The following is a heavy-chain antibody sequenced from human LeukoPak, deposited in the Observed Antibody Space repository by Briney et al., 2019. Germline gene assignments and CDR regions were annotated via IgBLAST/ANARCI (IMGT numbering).Heavy chain of an antibody. CDR2: IYYSGST. D-gene: IGHD1-26*01. CDR1: GRPISSYY. Sequence: SETLSLTCTVSGRPISSYYWSWIRQPPGKALEWSGYIYYSGSTSYNPSLKSRVTISLDTSKNQFSLKLSSVTAADTAVYYCARGMSGSYNHYFDYWGRGTLVTVSS. CDR3: ARGMSGSYNHYFDY. J-gene: IGHJ4*02. V-gene: IGHV4-59*01.